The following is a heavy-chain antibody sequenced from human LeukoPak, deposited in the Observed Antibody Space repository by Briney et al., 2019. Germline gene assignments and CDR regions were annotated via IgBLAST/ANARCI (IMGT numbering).Heavy chain of an antibody. CDR1: GGSISSSSYY. CDR2: IYHSGST. V-gene: IGHV4-39*07. D-gene: IGHD2-15*01. J-gene: IGHJ6*03. Sequence: PSETLSLTCTVSGGSISSSSYYWGWIRQPPGKGLEWIGEIYHSGSTNYNPSLKSRVTISVDTSKNQFSLKLSSVTAADTAVYYCARKPNRVVAYYYYMDVWGKGTTVTVSS. CDR3: ARKPNRVVAYYYYMDV.